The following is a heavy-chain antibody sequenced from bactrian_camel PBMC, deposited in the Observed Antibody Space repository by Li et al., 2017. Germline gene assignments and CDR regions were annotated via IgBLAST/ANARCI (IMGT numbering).Heavy chain of an antibody. D-gene: IGHD6*01. J-gene: IGHJ6*01. V-gene: IGHV3S63*01. Sequence: HVQLVESGGGSVQAGGSLRLSCTASGFTFDDSDMGWYRQAPGKEREGVVVVNVDGSTYYADSVKGRFTISQDNAKNTVYLQMNSLKPEDTAVYYCAADLFPYGGTCSSGLGYWGQGTQVTVS. CDR2: VVNVDGST. CDR1: GFTFDDSD. CDR3: AADLFPYGGTCSSGLGY.